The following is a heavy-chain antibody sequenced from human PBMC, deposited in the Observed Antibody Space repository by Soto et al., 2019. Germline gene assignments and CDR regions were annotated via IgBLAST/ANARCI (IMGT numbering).Heavy chain of an antibody. CDR1: GYTFTGYY. V-gene: IGHV1-2*04. D-gene: IGHD6-6*01. Sequence: QVQLVQSGAEVKKPGASVKVSCKAAGYTFTGYYMHWVRQAPGQGLEWMGWINPNRGGTNYAQKFQGWVTMTRDTSISTAYMELSRLTSADTAVYYCARERGYSSSSFGYYYYGMDVWGQGTTVTVSS. CDR2: INPNRGGT. CDR3: ARERGYSSSSFGYYYYGMDV. J-gene: IGHJ6*02.